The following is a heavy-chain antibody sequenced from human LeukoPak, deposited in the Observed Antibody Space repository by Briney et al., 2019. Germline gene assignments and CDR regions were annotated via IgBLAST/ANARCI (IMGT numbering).Heavy chain of an antibody. V-gene: IGHV3-9*01. D-gene: IGHD2-15*01. CDR3: AKDSHCSGGSCYSWWYFDL. CDR1: GFTFDDYA. J-gene: IGHJ2*01. CDR2: ISWNSGSI. Sequence: GGSLRLSCAASGFTFDDYAMHWVRQAPGEGLEWVSGISWNSGSIGYADSVKGRFTISRDNAKNSLYLQMNSLRAEDTASYYCAKDSHCSGGSCYSWWYFDLWGRGTLVTVSS.